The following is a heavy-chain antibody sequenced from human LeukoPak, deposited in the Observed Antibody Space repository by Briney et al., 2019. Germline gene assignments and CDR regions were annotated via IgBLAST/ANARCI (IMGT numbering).Heavy chain of an antibody. J-gene: IGHJ4*02. CDR2: INHGGST. Sequence: PSETLSLTCAVYGRSFSGYYWSWIRQPPGKGLEWIGEINHGGSTNYNPSLKSRVTISVDTSKNQFSLKLSSVTAADTAVYYCARGGRGYSYGRIFDYWGQGTLVTVSS. CDR3: ARGGRGYSYGRIFDY. V-gene: IGHV4-34*01. CDR1: GRSFSGYY. D-gene: IGHD5-18*01.